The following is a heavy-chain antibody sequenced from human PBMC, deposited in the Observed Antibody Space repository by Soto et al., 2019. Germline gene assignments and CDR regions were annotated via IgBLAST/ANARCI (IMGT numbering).Heavy chain of an antibody. CDR1: GYTFTSHT. Sequence: QVQLVQSGAEVKEPGASVKVSCKASGYTFTSHTIHWARQAPGQGLEWMGWIIVSHGRPRIAPHFQGRVTLTTDTSATTADMELHSLTSEDTVIYFCAREPEDGVPGDFWCQGTLVVVSS. V-gene: IGHV1-3*01. CDR3: AREPEDGVPGDF. D-gene: IGHD3-3*01. CDR2: IIVSHGRP. J-gene: IGHJ4*02.